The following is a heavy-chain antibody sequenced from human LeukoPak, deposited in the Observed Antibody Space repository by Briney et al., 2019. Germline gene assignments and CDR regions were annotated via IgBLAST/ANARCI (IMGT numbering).Heavy chain of an antibody. Sequence: ASVKVSCKASGYTFTGYYIRWVRQAPGQGLELMGWMNPDSGGTNYAQRFQGRVTMTRDTSISTAYMELSRLRSHDTAVYYCAVSGNGTFDYWGQGPLVTVSS. V-gene: IGHV1-2*02. CDR3: AVSGNGTFDY. CDR1: GYTFTGYY. CDR2: MNPDSGGT. J-gene: IGHJ4*02. D-gene: IGHD4-23*01.